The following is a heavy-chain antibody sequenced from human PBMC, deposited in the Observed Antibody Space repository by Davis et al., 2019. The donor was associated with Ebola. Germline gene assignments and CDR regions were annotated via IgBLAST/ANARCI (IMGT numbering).Heavy chain of an antibody. CDR3: AREAADHRGIGF. D-gene: IGHD1-14*01. Sequence: ASVKVSCKASGYIFIHYYLHWVRQAPGRGLQWMGRINPNTGGADYAQDFQGWVTMTRDTSTSTAYMQLNRLRSDDSAMYYCAREAADHRGIGFWGQGTMVTVSS. V-gene: IGHV1-2*04. CDR2: INPNTGGA. CDR1: GYIFIHYY. J-gene: IGHJ4*02.